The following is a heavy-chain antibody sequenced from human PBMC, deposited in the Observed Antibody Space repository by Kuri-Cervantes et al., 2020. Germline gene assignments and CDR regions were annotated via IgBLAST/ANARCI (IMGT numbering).Heavy chain of an antibody. J-gene: IGHJ4*02. CDR2: IIPIFGTA. V-gene: IGHV1-69*05. Sequence: SVKVSCKASGGTFSSYAIGWVRQAPGQGLEWMGGIIPIFGTANYAQKFQGRVTITTDESTSTAYMELSSLRSEDTAVYYCARDGRDSSGYYYGEFDYWGQGTLVTVSS. D-gene: IGHD3-22*01. CDR3: ARDGRDSSGYYYGEFDY. CDR1: GGTFSSYA.